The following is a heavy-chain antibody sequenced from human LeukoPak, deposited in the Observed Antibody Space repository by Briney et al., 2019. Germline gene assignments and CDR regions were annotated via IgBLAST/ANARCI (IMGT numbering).Heavy chain of an antibody. CDR3: AKDYDFWSGYSLAFDI. D-gene: IGHD3-3*01. J-gene: IGHJ3*02. CDR2: ISYDGSNK. V-gene: IGHV3-30*18. CDR1: GFTFSSYG. Sequence: GGSLRLSCAASGFTFSSYGMHWVRQAPGKGLEWGAVISYDGSNKYYADSVKGRFTISRDNSMNTLYLQMNSLRAEDTAVYYCAKDYDFWSGYSLAFDIWGQGTMVTVSS.